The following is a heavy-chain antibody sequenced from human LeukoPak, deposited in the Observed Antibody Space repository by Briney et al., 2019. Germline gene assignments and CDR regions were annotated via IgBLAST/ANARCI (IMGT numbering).Heavy chain of an antibody. CDR2: IYHSGST. D-gene: IGHD2-15*01. V-gene: IGHV4-38-2*01. J-gene: IGHJ4*02. Sequence: SETLSLTCAVSGYSISSGYYWGWIRQPPGKGLEWIRSIYHSGSTYYNPSLKSRVTISVDTSKNQFSLKLSSVTAADTAVYYCARSAGYCSGGSCYRAGNFDYWGQGTLVTVSS. CDR1: GYSISSGYY. CDR3: ARSAGYCSGGSCYRAGNFDY.